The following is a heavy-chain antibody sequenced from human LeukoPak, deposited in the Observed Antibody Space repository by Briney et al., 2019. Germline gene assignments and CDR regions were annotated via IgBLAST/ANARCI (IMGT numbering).Heavy chain of an antibody. V-gene: IGHV3-23*01. Sequence: GGSLRLSCAASGFTFSNYAMSWVRQAPGKGLEWVSAISGSGGSTYYADSVKGRFTISRDNSKNTLYLQMNSLRAEDTAVYYCAKALGVGSYYFDYWGQGTLVTVSS. CDR3: AKALGVGSYYFDY. CDR1: GFTFSNYA. D-gene: IGHD3-16*01. CDR2: ISGSGGST. J-gene: IGHJ4*02.